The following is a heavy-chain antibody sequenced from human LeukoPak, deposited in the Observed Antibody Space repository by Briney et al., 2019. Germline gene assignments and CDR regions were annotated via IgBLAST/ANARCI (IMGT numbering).Heavy chain of an antibody. Sequence: GGSLRLSCAASGFTFSSYAMHWVRQAPGKGLEWAAVISYDGSNKYYADSVKGRFTISRDNSKNTLYLQMNSLRAEDTAVYYCARQEGIYCSSTSCLGDAFDIWGQGTMVTVSS. CDR2: ISYDGSNK. D-gene: IGHD2-2*01. V-gene: IGHV3-30-3*01. CDR3: ARQEGIYCSSTSCLGDAFDI. J-gene: IGHJ3*02. CDR1: GFTFSSYA.